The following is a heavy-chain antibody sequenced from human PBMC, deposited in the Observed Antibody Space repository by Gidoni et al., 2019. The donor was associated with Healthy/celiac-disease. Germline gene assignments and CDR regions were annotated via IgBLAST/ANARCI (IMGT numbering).Heavy chain of an antibody. CDR3: AKVNDFWSGYSRTSDAFDI. V-gene: IGHV3-23*01. D-gene: IGHD3-3*01. CDR2: IIGSGGST. Sequence: EVQLLESGGGLVQPGGSLRLSCAASGFTFSSYAMSWVRQAPGEGLEWVSAIIGSGGSTSYSHSVKGRFTISRDNSKNTLYLQMNSLRAEDTAVYYCAKVNDFWSGYSRTSDAFDIWGQGTMVTVSS. CDR1: GFTFSSYA. J-gene: IGHJ3*02.